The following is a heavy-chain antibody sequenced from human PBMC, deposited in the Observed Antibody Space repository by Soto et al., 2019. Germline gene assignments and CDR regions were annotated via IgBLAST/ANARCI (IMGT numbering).Heavy chain of an antibody. Sequence: PSETLSLTCEVSGLAVSENHWSWIRQAPGKGLEWVGYVHFSGSTTYNPSLAPRLNISFDMSKSQVYLQLTSVTAADTAVYYCARFGAAAAHDDNWGRGVLVT. J-gene: IGHJ4*01. D-gene: IGHD6-13*01. CDR3: ARFGAAAAHDDN. V-gene: IGHV4-59*02. CDR2: VHFSGST. CDR1: GLAVSENH.